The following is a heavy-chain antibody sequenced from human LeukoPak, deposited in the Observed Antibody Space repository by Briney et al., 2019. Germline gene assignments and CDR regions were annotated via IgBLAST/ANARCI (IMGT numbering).Heavy chain of an antibody. V-gene: IGHV3-48*03. Sequence: KAGGSLRLSCAASGFTFSSYEMNWVRQAPGKGLEWVSYISSSGSTIYYADSVKGRFTISRDNAKNSLYLQINSLRAEDTAVYYCARVKYIVGARGGFFDPWGQGTLVTVSS. CDR1: GFTFSSYE. D-gene: IGHD1-26*01. CDR2: ISSSGSTI. J-gene: IGHJ5*02. CDR3: ARVKYIVGARGGFFDP.